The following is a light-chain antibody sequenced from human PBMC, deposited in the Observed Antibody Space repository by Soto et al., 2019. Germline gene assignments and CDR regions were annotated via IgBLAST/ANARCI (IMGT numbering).Light chain of an antibody. CDR2: GAS. V-gene: IGKV3D-15*01. J-gene: IGKJ1*01. CDR3: QQYDVWPLT. CDR1: QDVRNG. Sequence: EIVLTQSPAALSVSPGGRATLSCRASQDVRNGFAWYQQKFGQAPRLLIHGASTRATGIPDRFSGSGSGTEFTLSISSLQSEDSASYYCQQYDVWPLTFGQGT.